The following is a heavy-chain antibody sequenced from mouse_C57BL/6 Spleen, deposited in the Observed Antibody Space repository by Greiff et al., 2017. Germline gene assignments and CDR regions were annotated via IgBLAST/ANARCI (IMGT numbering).Heavy chain of an antibody. D-gene: IGHD1-1*01. J-gene: IGHJ2*01. CDR3: ARDGSRYFDY. V-gene: IGHV1-26*01. CDR2: INPNNGGT. CDR1: GYTFTDYY. Sequence: EVQLQQSGPELVKPGASVKISCKASGYTFTDYYMNWVKQSHGKSLEWIGDINPNNGGTSYNQKFKGKATLTVDKSSSTAYMELRSLTSEDSAVYYRARDGSRYFDYWGQGTTLTVSS.